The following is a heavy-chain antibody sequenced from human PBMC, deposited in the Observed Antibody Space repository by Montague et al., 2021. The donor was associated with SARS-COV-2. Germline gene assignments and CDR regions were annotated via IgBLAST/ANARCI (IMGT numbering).Heavy chain of an antibody. J-gene: IGHJ6*02. D-gene: IGHD3-10*01. CDR3: ARDDIVLQGVTKGMDV. CDR2: VYYSGST. V-gene: IGHV4-39*07. CDR1: GGSISSSNYY. Sequence: SETLSLTCTVSGGSISSSNYYWGWIRQPPGKGLEWIGNVYYSGSTYYNPSLKSRVTISIDTSKNQFSLKLSSVTAADTAMYYCARDDIVLQGVTKGMDVWGQGTTVTVSS.